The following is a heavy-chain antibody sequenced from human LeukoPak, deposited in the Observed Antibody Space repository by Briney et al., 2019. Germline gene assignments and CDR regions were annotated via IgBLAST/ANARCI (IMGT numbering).Heavy chain of an antibody. CDR1: GGSISSYY. CDR3: ARTTEGGYTYGYFYYYYMDV. CDR2: IYYSGST. V-gene: IGHV4-59*01. D-gene: IGHD5-18*01. J-gene: IGHJ6*03. Sequence: SETLSLTCTISGGSISSYYWSWIRQPPGKGLEWIGYIYYSGSTNYNPSLKSRVTISVDTSKNQFSLKLTSVTAADTAVYYCARTTEGGYTYGYFYYYYMDVWGKGTTVTISS.